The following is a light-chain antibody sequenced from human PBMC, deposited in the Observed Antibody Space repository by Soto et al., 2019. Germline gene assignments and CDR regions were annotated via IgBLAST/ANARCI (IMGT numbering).Light chain of an antibody. CDR2: WAS. J-gene: IGKJ2*03. V-gene: IGKV4-1*01. CDR3: QQYYSTLYS. Sequence: DIVMTQSPDSLAVSLGQRATINCKSSQRVSYSSNNKNSLAWYQQKPGQPPKLLIDWASTRESGVPDRLGGSECGTDFTLTIRSLQAEDVVHYYCQQYYSTLYSSGEGNKLVIK. CDR1: QRVSYSSNNKNS.